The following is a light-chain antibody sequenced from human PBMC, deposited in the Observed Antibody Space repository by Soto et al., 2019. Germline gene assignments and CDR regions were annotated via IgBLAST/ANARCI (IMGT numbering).Light chain of an antibody. Sequence: EIVMTQSPAILSVSPGERATLSCRASQSVSSYLAWYQQKPGQAPRLLIYGVSSRATGIPDRFSGSGSGTDFTLTISRLEPEDSAVYYCEQYGSSWLTFGGGTKVDIK. CDR3: EQYGSSWLT. CDR2: GVS. CDR1: QSVSSY. V-gene: IGKV3-20*01. J-gene: IGKJ4*01.